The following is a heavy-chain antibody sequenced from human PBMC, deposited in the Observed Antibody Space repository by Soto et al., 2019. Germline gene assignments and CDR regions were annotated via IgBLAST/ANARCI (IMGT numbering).Heavy chain of an antibody. D-gene: IGHD6-13*01. Sequence: SHTLSLPCAISGYSVSSNSAALNWIRQSPSRGLEWLGRTYYRSKWYNDYAVSVKSRITINPDTSKNQFSLQLNSVTPEDTAVYYCARASSGAAAGSYYFDYWGQGTLVTVS. CDR3: ARASSGAAAGSYYFDY. CDR2: TYYRSKWYN. V-gene: IGHV6-1*01. J-gene: IGHJ4*02. CDR1: GYSVSSNSAA.